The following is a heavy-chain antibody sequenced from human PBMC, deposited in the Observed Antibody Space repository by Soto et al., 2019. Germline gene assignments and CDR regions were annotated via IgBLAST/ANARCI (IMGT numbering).Heavy chain of an antibody. CDR2: ISYDGSNK. J-gene: IGHJ6*02. D-gene: IGHD5-12*01. CDR3: ARDGCSTRRWLLFCYYGMDV. V-gene: IGHV3-30-3*01. CDR1: GFTFSSYA. Sequence: QVQLVESGGGVVQPGRSLRLSCAASGFTFSSYAMHWVRQAPGKGLEWVAVISYDGSNKYYADSVKGRFTISRDKSKNTLYMQMNSLRAEDTAVYYCARDGCSTRRWLLFCYYGMDVLGQGTTVTVSS.